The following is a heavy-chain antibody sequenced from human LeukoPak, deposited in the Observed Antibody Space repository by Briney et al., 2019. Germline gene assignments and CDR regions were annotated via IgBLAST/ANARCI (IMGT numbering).Heavy chain of an antibody. Sequence: GASVKVPCKASGGTFSSYAISWVRQAPGQGLEWMGRVIPILGIANYAQKFQGRVTITADKSTSTAYMELSSLRSEDTAVYYCAREDPYNPYYYGMDVWGQGTTVTVSS. J-gene: IGHJ6*02. CDR3: AREDPYNPYYYGMDV. CDR2: VIPILGIA. V-gene: IGHV1-69*04. CDR1: GGTFSSYA. D-gene: IGHD1-14*01.